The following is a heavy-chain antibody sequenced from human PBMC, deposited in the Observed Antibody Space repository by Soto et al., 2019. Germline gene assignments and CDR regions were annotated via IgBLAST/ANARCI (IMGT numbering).Heavy chain of an antibody. CDR1: GFTFNIYG. CDR3: AKDQASGQGSFDS. V-gene: IGHV3-30*18. J-gene: IGHJ4*02. CDR2: ISYDGSNQ. Sequence: GGSLRLSCAASGFTFNIYGMHWVRQAPDKGLEWGALISYDGSNQYYADSVKGRFTISRDNSKNTLFLQMNSLRADDTAVYYCAKDQASGQGSFDSWGQGTLVTVSS.